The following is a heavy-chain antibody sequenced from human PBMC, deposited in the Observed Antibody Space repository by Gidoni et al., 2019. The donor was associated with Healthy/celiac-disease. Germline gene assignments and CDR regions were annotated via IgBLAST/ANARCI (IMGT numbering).Heavy chain of an antibody. CDR2: IYYSGST. Sequence: QLQLQESGPGLVKPSETLSLTCTVSGGSISSSSYYWGWIRQPPGKGLEWIGSIYYSGSTYYNPSLKSRVTISVDTSKNQFSLKLSSVTAADTAVYYCARRSNPDGMYYFDYWGQGTLVTVSS. CDR3: ARRSNPDGMYYFDY. J-gene: IGHJ4*02. V-gene: IGHV4-39*01. CDR1: GGSISSSSYY. D-gene: IGHD4-4*01.